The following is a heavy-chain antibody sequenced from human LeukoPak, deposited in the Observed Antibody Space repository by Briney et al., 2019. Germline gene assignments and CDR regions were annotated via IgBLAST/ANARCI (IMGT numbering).Heavy chain of an antibody. CDR3: ARQGGSTSSYFDY. D-gene: IGHD6-6*01. Sequence: GESLKISCKGSGYIFATYWIGWVRQVPGKGLEWMGIIYPGDSDTRYSPSFQGQVTISADKSITTAYLQWSSLKASDSAMYYCARQGGSTSSYFDYWGQGTLVTVSS. CDR2: IYPGDSDT. CDR1: GYIFATYW. J-gene: IGHJ4*02. V-gene: IGHV5-51*01.